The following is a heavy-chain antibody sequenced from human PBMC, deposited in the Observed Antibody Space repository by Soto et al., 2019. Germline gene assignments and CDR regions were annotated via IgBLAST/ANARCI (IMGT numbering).Heavy chain of an antibody. Sequence: PGGSLRLSCAASGFTFSSYGMHWVRQAPGKGLEWVAVISYDGSNKYYADSVKGRFTISRDNSKNTLYLQMNSLRAEDTAVYYCARRSVLLWFGEIYYYMDVWGKGTTVTVS. CDR3: ARRSVLLWFGEIYYYMDV. CDR1: GFTFSSYG. V-gene: IGHV3-30*03. J-gene: IGHJ6*03. CDR2: ISYDGSNK. D-gene: IGHD3-10*01.